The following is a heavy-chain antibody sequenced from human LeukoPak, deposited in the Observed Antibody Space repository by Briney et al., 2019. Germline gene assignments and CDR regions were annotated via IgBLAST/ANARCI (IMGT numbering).Heavy chain of an antibody. CDR2: ITGDGTRT. V-gene: IGHV3-23*01. CDR3: ASRPRADMGPLDY. D-gene: IGHD1-14*01. CDR1: GFTFSSCA. J-gene: IGHJ4*02. Sequence: GGSLRLSCAASGFTFSSCATTWVRQAPGKGLEWVASITGDGTRTYYTDSVKGRFTISRDNSKNTLYLQMNSLRADETAIYYCASRPRADMGPLDYWGQGTLVTVST.